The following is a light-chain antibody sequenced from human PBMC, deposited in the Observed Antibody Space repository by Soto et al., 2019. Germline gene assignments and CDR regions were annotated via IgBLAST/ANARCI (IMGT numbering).Light chain of an antibody. V-gene: IGLV1-51*01. CDR2: DNN. J-gene: IGLJ2*01. Sequence: QSVLTQPPSVSAAPGQKVTISCSGSSSNIGNNYVSWYQQLPGTAPKLLIYDNNKRPSGIPDRFSGSKSGTSATLGITGLQTGDEADYYCGTWDSSLSCVVFGGGTKLTV. CDR3: GTWDSSLSCVV. CDR1: SSNIGNNY.